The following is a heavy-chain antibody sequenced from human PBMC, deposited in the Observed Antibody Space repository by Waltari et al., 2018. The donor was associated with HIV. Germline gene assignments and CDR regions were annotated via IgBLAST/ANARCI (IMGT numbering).Heavy chain of an antibody. D-gene: IGHD3-10*01. CDR2: IYYSGST. J-gene: IGHJ5*02. V-gene: IGHV4-59*01. CDR1: GGSISSYS. CDR3: ARGNWFDP. Sequence: QVQLQESGPGLVKPSETLSLTCTVSGGSISSYSWSWIRQPPGKGLEWIGYIYYSGSTNYNPSLKSRVTISVDTSKNQFSLKLSSVTAADTAVYYCARGNWFDPWGQGTLVTVSS.